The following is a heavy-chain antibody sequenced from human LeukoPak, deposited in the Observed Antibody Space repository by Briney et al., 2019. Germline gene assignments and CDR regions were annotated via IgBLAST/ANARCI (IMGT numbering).Heavy chain of an antibody. J-gene: IGHJ4*02. D-gene: IGHD6-13*01. CDR1: GYTFTSYG. CDR3: ASPGIAAAGYFDY. CDR2: ISAYNGNT. Sequence: ASVKVSCKASGYTFTSYGISWVRQAPGQGLEWMGWISAYNGNTNYAQKLQGRVTITTDESTSTAYMELSSLRSEDTAVYYCASPGIAAAGYFDYWGQGTLVTVSS. V-gene: IGHV1-18*01.